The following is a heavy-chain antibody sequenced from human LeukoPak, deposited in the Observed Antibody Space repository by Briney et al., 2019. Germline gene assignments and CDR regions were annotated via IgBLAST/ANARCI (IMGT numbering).Heavy chain of an antibody. V-gene: IGHV4-59*12. CDR2: IYYSGST. Sequence: SETLSLTCTVSGGSISSYYWSWIRQPPGKGLEWIGYIYYSGSTYYNPSLKSRVTISVDTSKNQFSLKLSSVTAADTAVYYCARDIGSGDFDYWGQGTLVTVSS. J-gene: IGHJ4*02. CDR1: GGSISSYY. D-gene: IGHD3-10*01. CDR3: ARDIGSGDFDY.